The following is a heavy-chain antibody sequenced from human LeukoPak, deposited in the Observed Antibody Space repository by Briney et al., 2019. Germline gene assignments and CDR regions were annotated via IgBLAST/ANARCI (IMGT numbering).Heavy chain of an antibody. V-gene: IGHV3-21*01. D-gene: IGHD1-26*01. CDR2: ISSSSSYI. J-gene: IGHJ6*04. Sequence: GGPLRHSCAASGFPLSSYRMNDLRQAPEKGLEWVSTISSSSSYIYYAHSVKGRFTISRDNAKNSLYLQMNSLSAEDRDVYYCAREETWDGYYGMDVWGKGTTVTVSS. CDR3: AREETWDGYYGMDV. CDR1: GFPLSSYR.